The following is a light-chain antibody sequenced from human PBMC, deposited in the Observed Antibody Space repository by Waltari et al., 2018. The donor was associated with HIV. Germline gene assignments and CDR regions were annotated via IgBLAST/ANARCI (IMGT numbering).Light chain of an antibody. Sequence: QSVLTQSPSVSEAPGQSVTISCSGSDSNIGSHAVPGYQQFPGKPPRLLVYNDDLILSGVSDRLSASKSGTSASLAINDLQSEHESHYYCAAWDDGLNGVIFGGGTKVTVL. CDR1: DSNIGSHA. V-gene: IGLV1-36*01. CDR2: NDD. J-gene: IGLJ2*01. CDR3: AAWDDGLNGVI.